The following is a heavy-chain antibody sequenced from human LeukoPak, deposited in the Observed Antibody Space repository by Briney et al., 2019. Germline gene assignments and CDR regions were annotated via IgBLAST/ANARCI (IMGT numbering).Heavy chain of an antibody. V-gene: IGHV1-46*01. Sequence: GASVKVSCKASGYTFTSYYMHWVRQAPGQGLEWMGIINPSGGSTSYAQKFQGRVTMTRDTSTSTVYMELSSLRSEDTAVYYCARDLSRLQGSSSWKEDYWGQGTLVTVSS. CDR1: GYTFTSYY. CDR3: ARDLSRLQGSSSWKEDY. CDR2: INPSGGST. J-gene: IGHJ4*02. D-gene: IGHD6-13*01.